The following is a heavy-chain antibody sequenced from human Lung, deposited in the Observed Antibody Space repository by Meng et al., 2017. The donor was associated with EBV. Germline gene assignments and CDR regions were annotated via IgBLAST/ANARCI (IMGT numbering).Heavy chain of an antibody. J-gene: IGHJ4*02. D-gene: IGHD6-25*01. CDR1: GFSFSRYW. Sequence: GQLVESWGALFQAGGSLRLSCVTSGFSFSRYWMHWVRQAPGKGLEWVSRTNEDGGITTYADSVKGRFTISRDNTKNTLYLQMNSLRAEDTGVYFCSKDLVGSDDDWGQGTLVTASS. CDR3: SKDLVGSDDD. CDR2: TNEDGGIT. V-gene: IGHV3-74*01.